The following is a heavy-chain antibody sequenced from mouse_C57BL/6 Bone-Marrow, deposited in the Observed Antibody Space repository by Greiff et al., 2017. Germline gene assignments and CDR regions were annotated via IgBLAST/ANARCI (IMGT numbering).Heavy chain of an antibody. CDR1: GYPFTSYW. CDR3: ARGGGYAIDY. CDR2: IDPSDSYT. V-gene: IGHV1-69*01. J-gene: IGHJ4*01. Sequence: QVHVKQPGAELVMPGASVKLSCKASGYPFTSYWMPWVKQRPGQGLEWIGEIDPSDSYTNYNQKFTGKSTLTVDKSSCSAYMHLISLTSAASAVYFCARGGGYAIDYWGQGTSVTVSS.